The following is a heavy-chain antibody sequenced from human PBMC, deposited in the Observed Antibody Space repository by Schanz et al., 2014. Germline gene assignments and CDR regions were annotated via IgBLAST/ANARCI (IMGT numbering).Heavy chain of an antibody. Sequence: EVQLVESGGGFVQPGGSLRLSCAASGFTFSSYWMHWVRQAPGKGLVWVSRINSDGSTTIYADSVKGRFTISRDNAKNSLYLQMNSLSAEDTAVYYCARPLGTNYYYYGLDVWGQGTTVTVSS. CDR2: INSDGSTT. CDR1: GFTFSSYW. J-gene: IGHJ6*02. CDR3: ARPLGTNYYYYGLDV. V-gene: IGHV3-74*01.